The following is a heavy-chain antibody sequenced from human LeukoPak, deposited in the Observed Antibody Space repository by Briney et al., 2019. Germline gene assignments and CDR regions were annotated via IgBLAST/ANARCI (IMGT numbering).Heavy chain of an antibody. V-gene: IGHV3-66*01. J-gene: IGHJ3*02. CDR2: IYSGGST. CDR3: ARDNSPIFGVVTYAFDI. CDR1: GFTVSSNY. D-gene: IGHD3-3*01. Sequence: GGSLRLSCAASGFTVSSNYMSWVRQAPGKGLEWVSVIYSGGSTYYADSVKGRFTISRDNSKNTLYLQMNSLRAEDTAVYYCARDNSPIFGVVTYAFDIWGQGTMVTVSS.